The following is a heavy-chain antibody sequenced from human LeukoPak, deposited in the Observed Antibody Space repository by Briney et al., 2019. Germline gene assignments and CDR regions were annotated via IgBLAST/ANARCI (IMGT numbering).Heavy chain of an antibody. CDR2: IIPIFGTA. J-gene: IGHJ6*03. V-gene: IGHV1-69*13. D-gene: IGHD2-2*01. Sequence: ASVKVSCKASGGTFSSYAISWVRQAPGQGLEWMGGIIPIFGTANYAQKFQGRVMTTADESTSTAYMELSSLRSEDTAVYYCARDVRSVRVPAAPYYYYMDVWGKGTTVTVSS. CDR1: GGTFSSYA. CDR3: ARDVRSVRVPAAPYYYYMDV.